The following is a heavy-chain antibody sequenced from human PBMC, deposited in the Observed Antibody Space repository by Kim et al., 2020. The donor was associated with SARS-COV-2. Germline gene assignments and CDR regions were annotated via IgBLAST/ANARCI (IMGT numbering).Heavy chain of an antibody. Sequence: GGSLRLSCAASGFTVSSNYMSWVRQAPGKGLEWVSVIYSGGSTYYADSVKGRFTISRDNSKNTLYLQMNSLRAEDTAVYYCARDREAVAGTPEDWGQGTLVTVSS. V-gene: IGHV3-66*02. CDR2: IYSGGST. CDR1: GFTVSSNY. D-gene: IGHD6-19*01. J-gene: IGHJ4*02. CDR3: ARDREAVAGTPED.